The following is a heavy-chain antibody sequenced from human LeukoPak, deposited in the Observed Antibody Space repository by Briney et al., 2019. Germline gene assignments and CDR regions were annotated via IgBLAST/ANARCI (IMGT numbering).Heavy chain of an antibody. CDR1: GGSISSSSYY. CDR2: IYYSGST. J-gene: IGHJ4*02. D-gene: IGHD6-13*01. Sequence: SETLSLTCTVSGGSISSSSYYWGWIRQPPGRGLEWIGSIYYSGSTYYNPSLKSRVTISVDTSKNQFSMKLSSVTAADTAVYSCARYLGSSWYYYFDYWGQGNLVTVSS. CDR3: ARYLGSSWYYYFDY. V-gene: IGHV4-39*01.